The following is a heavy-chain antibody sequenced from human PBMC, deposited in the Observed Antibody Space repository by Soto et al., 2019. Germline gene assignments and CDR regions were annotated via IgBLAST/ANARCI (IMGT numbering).Heavy chain of an antibody. CDR3: AKNFGFGAWDRPDV. Sequence: GGSLRLSCAASGFTFGSYAMSWVRQAPGKGLEWVSTISGSGGSTYYADSVKGRFTISRDNSQNTLYLQINSLRAEDTAVYYCAKNFGFGAWDRPDVWGHGTTVTVSS. CDR1: GFTFGSYA. CDR2: ISGSGGST. V-gene: IGHV3-23*01. J-gene: IGHJ6*02. D-gene: IGHD3-10*01.